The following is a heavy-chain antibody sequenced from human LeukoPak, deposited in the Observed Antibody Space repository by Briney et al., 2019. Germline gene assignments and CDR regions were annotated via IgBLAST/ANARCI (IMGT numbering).Heavy chain of an antibody. J-gene: IGHJ5*02. D-gene: IGHD6-6*01. CDR2: TYYRSKWYN. CDR3: ARNEIEYSSSSSPFDP. Sequence: SQTLSLTCAISGDSVSSNSAAWNWIRQSPSRGLEWLGRTYYRSKWYNDYAVSVKSRININPDTSKNQFSLQLNSVTPEDTAVYYCARNEIEYSSSSSPFDPWGQGTLVTVSS. CDR1: GDSVSSNSAA. V-gene: IGHV6-1*01.